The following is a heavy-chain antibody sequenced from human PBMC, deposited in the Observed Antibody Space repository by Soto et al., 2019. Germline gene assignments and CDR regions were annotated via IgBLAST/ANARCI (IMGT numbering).Heavy chain of an antibody. D-gene: IGHD5-12*01. CDR3: AREKGYISGPKNFDY. V-gene: IGHV4-39*02. CDR1: GDSISSSSFY. J-gene: IGHJ4*02. CDR2: IFHTGAT. Sequence: SETLSLTCTVSGDSISSSSFYWGWIRQPPGKGLEWIGHIFHTGATYQNPTLKSRLRMSVDTSKNQFSLKLGSVTAADTAVYYCAREKGYISGPKNFDYWGQGTLVTVSS.